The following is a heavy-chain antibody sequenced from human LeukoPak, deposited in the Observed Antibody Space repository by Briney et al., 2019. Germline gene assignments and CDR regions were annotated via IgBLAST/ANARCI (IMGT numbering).Heavy chain of an antibody. V-gene: IGHV3-21*01. CDR2: INRGSASI. CDR3: VRAPPYCGGDCSDWYFDL. Sequence: PGGSLRLFCAASGFTFSSYSMNWVRQAPGKGLEWVSSINRGSASIYYADSLKGRVTIFRDKAKNSLSLQMNSLRVDDTAVYYCVRAPPYCGGDCSDWYFDLWGRGTLVTVSS. D-gene: IGHD2-21*02. J-gene: IGHJ2*01. CDR1: GFTFSSYS.